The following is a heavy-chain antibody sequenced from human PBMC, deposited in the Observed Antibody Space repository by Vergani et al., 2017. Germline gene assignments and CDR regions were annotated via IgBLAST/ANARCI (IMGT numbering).Heavy chain of an antibody. J-gene: IGHJ6*02. CDR1: GGSLSSSSYY. Sequence: QLQLQESGPGLVKPSETLSLTCTVSGGSLSSSSYYWGWIRQPPGKGLEWIGSIYYSGSTYYNPSLKSRVTISVDTSKNQFSLKLSSVTAADTAVYYCARDNGSRYYYYGMDVWGQGTTVTVSS. D-gene: IGHD1-26*01. CDR3: ARDNGSRYYYYGMDV. CDR2: IYYSGST. V-gene: IGHV4-39*07.